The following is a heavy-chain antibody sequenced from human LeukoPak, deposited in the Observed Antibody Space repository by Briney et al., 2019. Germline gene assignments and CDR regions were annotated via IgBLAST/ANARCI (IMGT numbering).Heavy chain of an antibody. V-gene: IGHV1-18*01. CDR3: AAEVSLGYRCSSTSCRGDYYYGMDV. CDR1: GYTFTSSG. D-gene: IGHD2-2*01. Sequence: ASVKVSCKASGYTFTSSGISWVRQAPGQGLEWVGWISAYNGNTNYAQKLQGRATMTTDTSTSTAYMELSSLRSEDTAVYYCAAEVSLGYRCSSTSCRGDYYYGMDVWGQGTTVTVSS. CDR2: ISAYNGNT. J-gene: IGHJ6*02.